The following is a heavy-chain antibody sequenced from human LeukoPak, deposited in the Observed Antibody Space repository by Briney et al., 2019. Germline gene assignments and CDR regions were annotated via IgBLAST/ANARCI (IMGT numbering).Heavy chain of an antibody. J-gene: IGHJ4*02. CDR3: AKDVVTAHPWYFDY. CDR1: GFTFSSYA. V-gene: IGHV3-23*01. Sequence: PGGSLRLSCAASGFTFSSYAMSWVRQAPGKGLEWVSAISGSGGSTYYADSVKGRFTISRDKFKNTLYVQMNSLRAEDTAVYYCAKDVVTAHPWYFDYWGQGTLVTVSS. CDR2: ISGSGGST. D-gene: IGHD2-21*02.